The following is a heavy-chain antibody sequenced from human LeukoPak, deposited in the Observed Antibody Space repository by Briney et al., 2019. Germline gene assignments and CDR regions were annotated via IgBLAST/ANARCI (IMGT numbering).Heavy chain of an antibody. CDR2: ISGSIRTI. J-gene: IGHJ6*02. CDR3: AIRGYYDTTYAYDYHAMDV. V-gene: IGHV3-48*02. Sequence: AGGSLRLSCAASGINFSGYSMHWVRQAPGKGLEWSSYISGSIRTIYYADSVKGRFTISRDNAKNSLHLQINSLRDEDTAVYYCAIRGYYDTTYAYDYHAMDVWGQGTAVTVSS. CDR1: GINFSGYS. D-gene: IGHD3-22*01.